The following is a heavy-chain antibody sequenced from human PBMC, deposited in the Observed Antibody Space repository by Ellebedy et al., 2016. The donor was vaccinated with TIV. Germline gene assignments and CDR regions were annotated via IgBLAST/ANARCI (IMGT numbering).Heavy chain of an antibody. CDR1: GVSIGSSSDY. J-gene: IGHJ2*01. CDR2: VVYIGIA. CDR3: ARDSDGDYTSFDL. Sequence: MPSETLSLTCSVSGVSIGSSSDYWGWIRQPPGKGLEWIGSVVYIGIAYNNPSLKSRVPSSVDTSKNQFSLKFTSVTAADTAVYFGARDSDGDYTSFDLWGRGALVIVSS. D-gene: IGHD4-17*01. V-gene: IGHV4-39*07.